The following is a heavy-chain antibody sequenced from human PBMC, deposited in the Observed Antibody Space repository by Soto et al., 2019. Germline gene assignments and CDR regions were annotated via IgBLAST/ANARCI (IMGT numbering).Heavy chain of an antibody. CDR3: ARVDILPRVSLHYHMDV. Sequence: ASVKVSCKASGYTFSGYGIQWLHQAPGQGLEWMGWINPGDGNTKYSQKFQGRVTISRDTSASTAYMELSSLRSEDTAVYFCARVDILPRVSLHYHMDVWGRGSTVTVSS. CDR1: GYTFSGYG. D-gene: IGHD5-12*01. J-gene: IGHJ6*02. CDR2: INPGDGNT. V-gene: IGHV1-3*01.